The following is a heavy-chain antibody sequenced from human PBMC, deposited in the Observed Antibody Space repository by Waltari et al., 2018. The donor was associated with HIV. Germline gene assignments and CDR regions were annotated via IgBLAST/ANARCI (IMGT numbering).Heavy chain of an antibody. CDR2: TYYRSKWYI. D-gene: IGHD3-3*01. V-gene: IGHV6-1*01. J-gene: IGHJ5*02. Sequence: QVQLQQLGPRLVKPSQTLSLTCAILGDSVSSNSDAWNWIRQSPRRGLESVGRTYYRSKWYIDYAVSVKGRLSINPDTPDNRFSLLLNSVTPEDTAVYYCARGWNYDFWSGLEGGKFDPWGQGNLVTVSS. CDR1: GDSVSSNSDA. CDR3: ARGWNYDFWSGLEGGKFDP.